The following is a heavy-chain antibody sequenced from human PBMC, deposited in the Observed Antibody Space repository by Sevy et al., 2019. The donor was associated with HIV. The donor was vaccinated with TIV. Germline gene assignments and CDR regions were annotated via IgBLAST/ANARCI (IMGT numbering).Heavy chain of an antibody. CDR3: ARVRGTVTPYHAFDI. V-gene: IGHV3-74*03. CDR1: GFTFSSYW. Sequence: GGSLRLSCVASGFTFSSYWMYWVRQAPGKGLVWVSRINGDGITTKYADSVRGRFTISRDNAMNTLYLQMSSLRAEDTALYYCARVRGTVTPYHAFDIWGQGTVVTVSS. CDR2: INGDGITT. D-gene: IGHD4-17*01. J-gene: IGHJ3*02.